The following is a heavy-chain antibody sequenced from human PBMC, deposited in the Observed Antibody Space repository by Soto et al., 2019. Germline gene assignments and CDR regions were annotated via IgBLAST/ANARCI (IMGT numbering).Heavy chain of an antibody. CDR2: IIPIFGTA. J-gene: IGHJ6*02. D-gene: IGHD3-22*01. CDR3: ARDKVGYYDSSGYYRVSVPPDYYYGMDV. Sequence: QVQLVQSGAEVKKPGSSVKVSCKASGGTFSSYAISWVRQAPGQGLEWMGGIIPIFGTANYAQKFQGRVTITADESTSTAYMELSSLRSEDTGVYYCARDKVGYYDSSGYYRVSVPPDYYYGMDVWGQGTTVTVSS. CDR1: GGTFSSYA. V-gene: IGHV1-69*01.